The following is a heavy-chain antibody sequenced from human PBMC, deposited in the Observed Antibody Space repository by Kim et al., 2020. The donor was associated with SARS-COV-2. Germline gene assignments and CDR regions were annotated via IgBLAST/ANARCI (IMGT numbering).Heavy chain of an antibody. J-gene: IGHJ4*02. D-gene: IGHD6-19*01. CDR2: IWYDGSNK. CDR1: GFTFSSYG. V-gene: IGHV3-33*01. CDR3: AREAISSGWSNYYFDY. Sequence: GGSLRLSCAASGFTFSSYGMHWVRQAPGKGLEWVAVIWYDGSNKYYADSEKGRFTISRDNSKNTLYLQMNSLRAEDTAVYYCAREAISSGWSNYYFDYWGQGTLVTVSS.